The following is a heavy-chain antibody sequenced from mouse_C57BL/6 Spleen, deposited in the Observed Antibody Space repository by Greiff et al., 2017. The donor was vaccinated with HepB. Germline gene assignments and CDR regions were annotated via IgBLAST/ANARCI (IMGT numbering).Heavy chain of an antibody. CDR1: GYAFSSYW. CDR2: IYPGDGDT. J-gene: IGHJ3*01. Sequence: VQLQQSGAELVKPGASVKISCKASGYAFSSYWMNWVKQRPGKGLEWIGQIYPGDGDTNYNGKFKGKATLTADKSSSTAYMQLSSLTSEDSAVYFGARDFQFITTVVAPGGFAYWGQGTLVTVSA. V-gene: IGHV1-80*01. CDR3: ARDFQFITTVVAPGGFAY. D-gene: IGHD1-1*01.